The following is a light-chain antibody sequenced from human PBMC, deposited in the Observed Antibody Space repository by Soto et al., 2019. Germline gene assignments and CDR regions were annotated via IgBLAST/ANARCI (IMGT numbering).Light chain of an antibody. Sequence: DIQMTQCPSSVSASVGDRVTITWRASQGISRWLAWYQKKPGRAPRLLIYAASSLQSGVPVRFSGSGSGTDFTLSISSLEPEDVATYFCQQLDSFPLTFGQGTRLENK. CDR3: QQLDSFPLT. V-gene: IGKV1-12*01. CDR2: AAS. J-gene: IGKJ5*01. CDR1: QGISRW.